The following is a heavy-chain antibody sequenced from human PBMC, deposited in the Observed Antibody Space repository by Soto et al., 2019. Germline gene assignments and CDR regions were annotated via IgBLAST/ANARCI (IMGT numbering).Heavy chain of an antibody. CDR3: VRDGTKTLRDWFDP. D-gene: IGHD1-1*01. CDR2: IYATGTT. CDR1: GASISGFY. Sequence: QVQLQESGPGLGKPSETLSLTCTVSGASISGFYWSWIRKSAGKGLELIWRIYATGTTDYNPSLKSRVMMSVDTSKKQFSLKLRSVTAADTAVYYCVRDGTKTLRDWFDPWGQGISVTVSS. V-gene: IGHV4-4*07. J-gene: IGHJ5*02.